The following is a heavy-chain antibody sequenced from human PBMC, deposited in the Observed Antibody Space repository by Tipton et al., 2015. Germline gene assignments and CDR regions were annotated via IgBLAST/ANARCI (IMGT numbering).Heavy chain of an antibody. CDR2: IGRNSGYI. Sequence: SLRLSCEGSGFRFSETDMNWVRQAPGKGLQWVSSIGRNSGYIKYRDSVKGRFIISRDNAKNSLYLQMDSLRAEDTAVYYCACQDYDSLTRDYQTVDYWGQGTLVTVSS. CDR1: GFRFSETD. V-gene: IGHV3-21*06. CDR3: ACQDYDSLTRDYQTVDY. J-gene: IGHJ4*02. D-gene: IGHD3-9*01.